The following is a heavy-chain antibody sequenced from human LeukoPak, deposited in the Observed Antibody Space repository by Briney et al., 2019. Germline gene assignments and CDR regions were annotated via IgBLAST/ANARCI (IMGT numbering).Heavy chain of an antibody. CDR1: GGSISSGDYY. V-gene: IGHV4-30-4*01. CDR3: AREIIRGYYFDY. J-gene: IGHJ4*02. CDR2: IYYSGST. Sequence: SRTLSLTCTVSGGSISSGDYYWSWIRQPPGKGLEWIGYIYYSGSTYYNPSLKSRVTISVDTSKNQFSLKLSSVTAADTAVYYCAREIIRGYYFDYWGQGTLVTVPS. D-gene: IGHD3-10*01.